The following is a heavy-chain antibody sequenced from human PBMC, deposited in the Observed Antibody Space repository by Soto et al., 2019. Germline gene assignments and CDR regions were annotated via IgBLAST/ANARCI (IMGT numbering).Heavy chain of an antibody. D-gene: IGHD6-13*01. CDR1: GGSFSGYY. CDR2: INHSGST. V-gene: IGHV4-34*01. Sequence: QVQLQQWGAGLLKPSETLSLTCAVYGGSFSGYYWSWIRQPPGKGLEWIGEINHSGSTNYNPSLKSRVTISVDTSKNQLSLKLGSVTAADTAVYYCARGQRGSSWSGGRYNWFDPWGQGTLVTVSS. CDR3: ARGQRGSSWSGGRYNWFDP. J-gene: IGHJ5*02.